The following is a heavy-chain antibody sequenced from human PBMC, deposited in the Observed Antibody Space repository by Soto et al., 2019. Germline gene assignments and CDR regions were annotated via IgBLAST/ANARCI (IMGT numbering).Heavy chain of an antibody. Sequence: PGGSLRLSCAASGFTFSSYGMHWVRQAPGKGLEWAAVISYDGSNKYYADSVKGRFTISRDNSKNTLYLQMNSLRAEDTAVYYCATLTPSHYDILTGYQMCYYGMDVWGQGTTVTVSS. CDR3: ATLTPSHYDILTGYQMCYYGMDV. V-gene: IGHV3-30*03. CDR2: ISYDGSNK. J-gene: IGHJ6*02. CDR1: GFTFSSYG. D-gene: IGHD3-9*01.